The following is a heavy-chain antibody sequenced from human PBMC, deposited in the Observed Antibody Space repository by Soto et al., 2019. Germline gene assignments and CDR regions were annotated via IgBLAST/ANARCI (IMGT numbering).Heavy chain of an antibody. J-gene: IGHJ6*02. V-gene: IGHV3-30*18. Sequence: QVQLVESGGGVVQPGRSLRLSCAASGFTFSSYGMHWVRQAPGKGLEWVAVISYDGSNKYYADSVKGRFTISRDNSKNTLYLQMNSRRAEDTAVYYCAKDHSTQNYYYYGMDVWGQGTTVTVS. D-gene: IGHD2-2*01. CDR3: AKDHSTQNYYYYGMDV. CDR1: GFTFSSYG. CDR2: ISYDGSNK.